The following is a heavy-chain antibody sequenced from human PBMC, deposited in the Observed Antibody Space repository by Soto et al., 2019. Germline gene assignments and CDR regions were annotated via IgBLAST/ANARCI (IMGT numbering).Heavy chain of an antibody. CDR3: ARSHTKDIVVVTAREYFQH. Sequence: SVKVSCKASGGTFSSYAISWVRQAPGQGLEWMGGIIPIFGTANYAQKFQGRVTITADESTSTAYMELSSLRSEDTAVYYCARSHTKDIVVVTAREYFQHWGQGTLVTVSS. CDR1: GGTFSSYA. D-gene: IGHD2-21*02. CDR2: IIPIFGTA. J-gene: IGHJ1*01. V-gene: IGHV1-69*13.